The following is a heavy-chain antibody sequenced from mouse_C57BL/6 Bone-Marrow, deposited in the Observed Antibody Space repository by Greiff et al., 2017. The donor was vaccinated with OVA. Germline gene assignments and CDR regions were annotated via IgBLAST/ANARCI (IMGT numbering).Heavy chain of an antibody. CDR3: TTHYGSSSVYFDY. D-gene: IGHD1-1*01. CDR1: GFNIKDDY. CDR2: IDPENGDT. J-gene: IGHJ2*01. Sequence: VQLKQSGAELVRPGASVKLSCTASGFNIKDDYMPWVKQRPEQGLEWIGWIDPENGDTEYASKFQGKATITADTSSNTAYLQLSSLTSEDTAVYYCTTHYGSSSVYFDYWGQGTTLTVSS. V-gene: IGHV14-4*01.